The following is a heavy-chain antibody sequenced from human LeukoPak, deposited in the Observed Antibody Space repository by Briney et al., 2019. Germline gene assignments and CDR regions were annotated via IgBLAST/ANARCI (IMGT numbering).Heavy chain of an antibody. D-gene: IGHD3-16*01. J-gene: IGHJ4*02. V-gene: IGHV3-7*01. CDR1: GFTFNGHW. CDR2: INEDGSGK. CDR3: ARHIPGGNNYFDY. Sequence: GGSLRLSCAASGFTFNGHWMTWVRQAPGKGLEWVANINEDGSGKYYVDSVKGRFTISRDNADNSLYLQMNSLRAEDTAMYYCARHIPGGNNYFDYWGQGTLVTVSS.